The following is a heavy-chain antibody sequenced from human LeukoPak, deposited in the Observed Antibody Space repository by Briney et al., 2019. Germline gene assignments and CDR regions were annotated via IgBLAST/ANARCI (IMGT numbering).Heavy chain of an antibody. D-gene: IGHD1-26*01. J-gene: IGHJ3*01. CDR3: GMSGDRVPLQDDVFDV. Sequence: GESLKISCKVSGYSFTSYCIGWVRQMPGKGLEWMGIIYPGDSGPTYDPSFQDQVTISVDKSINTAYLQWSSLQASDTAMYYCGMSGDRVPLQDDVFDVWGQGTMVTVST. V-gene: IGHV5-51*01. CDR1: GYSFTSYC. CDR2: IYPGDSGP.